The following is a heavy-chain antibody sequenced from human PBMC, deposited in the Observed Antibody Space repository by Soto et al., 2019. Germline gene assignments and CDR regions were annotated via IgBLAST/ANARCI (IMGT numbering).Heavy chain of an antibody. J-gene: IGHJ5*02. Sequence: EVQLVESGGGLVQPGGSLRLSCAASGFTFSSYSMNWVRQAPGKGLEWVSYISSSSSTIYYADSVKGRFTISRDNAKNSQYLQMNSRRDEDTAVYYGARDQQLVHGMFDPWGQGTLVTVSS. CDR3: ARDQQLVHGMFDP. CDR1: GFTFSSYS. CDR2: ISSSSSTI. D-gene: IGHD6-13*01. V-gene: IGHV3-48*02.